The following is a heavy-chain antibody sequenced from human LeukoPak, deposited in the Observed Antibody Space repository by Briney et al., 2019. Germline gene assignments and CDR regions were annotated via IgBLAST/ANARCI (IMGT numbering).Heavy chain of an antibody. J-gene: IGHJ4*02. V-gene: IGHV3-21*01. D-gene: IGHD3-16*01. CDR3: ARGYEYVWGSPKYFDY. Sequence: GGSLRLSCAASGFTFKSHNMNCVPHAPGEGGEWFSSISGRSKYIYYTDSVKGRFTISRDNAKNSLYLQMNSLRAEDTAVYYCARGYEYVWGSPKYFDYWGQGTLVTVSS. CDR1: GFTFKSHN. CDR2: ISGRSKYI.